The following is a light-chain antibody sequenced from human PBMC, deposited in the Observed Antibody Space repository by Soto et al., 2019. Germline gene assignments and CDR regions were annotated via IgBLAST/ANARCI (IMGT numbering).Light chain of an antibody. CDR3: MQGSHWPPT. J-gene: IGKJ3*01. V-gene: IGKV2-30*01. CDR1: QSLVDSDGYTY. Sequence: DAVMPQSPLSLPVTLGQSASISCRSSQSLVDSDGYTYLSWFQQRPGQSQRRLIYKVSNRDSGVTERFSGSGSCTDFTLQISRVEAEDIAVYYCMQGSHWPPTFGPGTKGDV. CDR2: KVS.